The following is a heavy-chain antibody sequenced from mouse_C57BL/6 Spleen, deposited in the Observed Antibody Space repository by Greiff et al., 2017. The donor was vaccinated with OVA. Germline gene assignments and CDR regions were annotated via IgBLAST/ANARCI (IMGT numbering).Heavy chain of an antibody. CDR2: IDPSDSYT. J-gene: IGHJ4*01. Sequence: QVQLKQPGAELVKPGASVKLSCKASGYTFTSYWMQWVKQRPGQGLEWIGEIDPSDSYTNYNQKFKGKATLTVDTSSSTAYMQLSSLTSEDSAVYYCARKTTVVADAMDYWGQGTSVTVSS. V-gene: IGHV1-50*01. CDR3: ARKTTVVADAMDY. D-gene: IGHD1-1*01. CDR1: GYTFTSYW.